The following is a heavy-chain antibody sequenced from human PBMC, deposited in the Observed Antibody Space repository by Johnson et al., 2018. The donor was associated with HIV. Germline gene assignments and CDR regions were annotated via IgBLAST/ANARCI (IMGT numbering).Heavy chain of an antibody. D-gene: IGHD2-15*01. Sequence: VQLVESGGGLVQPGGSLRLSCAASGFTFSSYAMHWVRQAPGKGLEYVSAISSNGGSTYYANSVKGRFTISRDNSKNTLYLQMGSLRAEDMAGYYCARVRTWVSGVGDYAFDIWCQGTMVTVSS. CDR2: ISSNGGST. V-gene: IGHV3-64*01. CDR3: ARVRTWVSGVGDYAFDI. J-gene: IGHJ3*02. CDR1: GFTFSSYA.